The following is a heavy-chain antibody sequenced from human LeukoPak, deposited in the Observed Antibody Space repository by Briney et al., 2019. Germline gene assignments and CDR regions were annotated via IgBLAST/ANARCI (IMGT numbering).Heavy chain of an antibody. V-gene: IGHV3-48*04. Sequence: GGSLRLSCAASGFTFSSYSMNWVRQAPGKGLEWVSYISSSSSTIYYADSVKGRFTISRDNAKNSLYLQMNSLRAEDTAVYYCARFLTSGSYYYYYGMDVWGQGTTVTVSS. J-gene: IGHJ6*02. D-gene: IGHD1-26*01. CDR2: ISSSSSTI. CDR3: ARFLTSGSYYYYYGMDV. CDR1: GFTFSSYS.